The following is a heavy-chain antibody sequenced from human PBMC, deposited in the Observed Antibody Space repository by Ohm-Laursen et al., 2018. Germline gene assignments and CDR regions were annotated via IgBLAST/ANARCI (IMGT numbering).Heavy chain of an antibody. V-gene: IGHV1-18*01. CDR3: ARDPYNTYYYDSSGYY. D-gene: IGHD3-22*01. CDR1: GGTFTSYA. J-gene: IGHJ4*02. CDR2: ISAYNGNT. Sequence: ASVKVSCKTSGGTFTSYAISWVRQAPGQGLEWMGWISAYNGNTNYAQKLQGRVTMTTDTSTSTAYMELRSLRSDDTAVYYCARDPYNTYYYDSSGYYWGQGTLVTVSS.